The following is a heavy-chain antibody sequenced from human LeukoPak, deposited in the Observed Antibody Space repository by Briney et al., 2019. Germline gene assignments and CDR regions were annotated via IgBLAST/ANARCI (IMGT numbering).Heavy chain of an antibody. CDR2: IIPIFGTA. D-gene: IGHD5-18*01. J-gene: IGHJ4*02. V-gene: IGHV1-69*01. CDR1: GGIFSSYA. Sequence: SVKVSCKASGGIFSSYAISWVRQAPGQGLEWMGGIIPIFGTANYAQKFQGRVTITADESTSTAYMELSSLRSEDTAVYYCARDWGYSYGSFSYFDYWGQGTLVTVSS. CDR3: ARDWGYSYGSFSYFDY.